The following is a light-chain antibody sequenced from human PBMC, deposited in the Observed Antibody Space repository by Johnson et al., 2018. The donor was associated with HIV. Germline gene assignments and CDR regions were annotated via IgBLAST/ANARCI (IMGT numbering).Light chain of an antibody. J-gene: IGLJ1*01. CDR2: ENN. CDR1: NSNIGNNF. V-gene: IGLV1-51*02. CDR3: GTWDSSLRAYV. Sequence: QSVLTQPPSVSAAPGQKVTISCSGSNSNIGNNFVSWYQQFPGTAPRLLIYENNKRPSGIADRFSGSKSGTSATLGITGLQTGDEADYYCGTWDSSLRAYVFGTGTKVTVL.